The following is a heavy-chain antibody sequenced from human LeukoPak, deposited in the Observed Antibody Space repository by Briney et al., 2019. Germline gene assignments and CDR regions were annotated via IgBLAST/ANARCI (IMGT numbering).Heavy chain of an antibody. Sequence: SETLSLTCAVYGVSFSGYYWSWIRQPPGKGLEWIGEINHSGSTNYNPSLKSRVTISVDTSKNQFSLKLSSVTAADTAVYYCARGHLVSNAFEIWGQGTMVTVSS. CDR3: ARGHLVSNAFEI. D-gene: IGHD5/OR15-5a*01. V-gene: IGHV4-34*01. J-gene: IGHJ3*02. CDR1: GVSFSGYY. CDR2: INHSGST.